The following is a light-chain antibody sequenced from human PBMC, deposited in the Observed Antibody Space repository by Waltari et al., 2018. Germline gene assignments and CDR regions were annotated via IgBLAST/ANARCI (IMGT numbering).Light chain of an antibody. J-gene: IGKJ1*01. V-gene: IGKV1-5*03. CDR3: QQYRSYWT. CDR2: QVS. Sequence: DIQMTQSPSTLSASVGDRVNITCRASQTITNWVAWYQQKPGKAPELLIYQVSNLQTGVPSRFSGGDSGAEYTLTISSLQADDFATYYCQQYRSYWTFGQGTKVEMK. CDR1: QTITNW.